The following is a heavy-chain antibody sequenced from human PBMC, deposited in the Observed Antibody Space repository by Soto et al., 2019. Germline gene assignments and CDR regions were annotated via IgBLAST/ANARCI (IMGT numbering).Heavy chain of an antibody. V-gene: IGHV3-23*01. Sequence: EVQLLESGGGLVQPGGSLRLSCAASGFTFSSYAMSWVRQAPGKGLEWVSAISGSGGSTYYADSVKGRFTISRDNSKNTLYLQMNSLRAEDTAVYYCAKDRVTGGIVVVVAATYFDYWGQGTLVTVAS. CDR1: GFTFSSYA. CDR3: AKDRVTGGIVVVVAATYFDY. D-gene: IGHD2-15*01. CDR2: ISGSGGST. J-gene: IGHJ4*02.